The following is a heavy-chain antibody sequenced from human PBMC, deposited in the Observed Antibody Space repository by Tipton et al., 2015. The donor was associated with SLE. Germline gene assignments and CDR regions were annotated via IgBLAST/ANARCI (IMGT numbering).Heavy chain of an antibody. Sequence: TLSLTCSVSGGSISHFYWSWIRQPPGKGLEWIAYIYYSGTTNYNPSLKSRVSISVDTSKNHFSLNLYSVTAADTAVYYCAGGSGGVGFDVWGHGTTVIVSS. D-gene: IGHD3-10*01. CDR1: GGSISHFY. CDR3: AGGSGGVGFDV. V-gene: IGHV4-59*01. J-gene: IGHJ6*02. CDR2: IYYSGTT.